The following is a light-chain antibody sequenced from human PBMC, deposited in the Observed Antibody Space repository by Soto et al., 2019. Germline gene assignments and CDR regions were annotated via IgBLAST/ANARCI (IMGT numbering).Light chain of an antibody. J-gene: IGKJ2*01. CDR2: KAS. V-gene: IGKV1-5*03. Sequence: DIQMTQSPSTLSASVGDRVTITCRASQNINNWLAWYQQKPGKAPKLLIYKASSLESGVPSRFSGSGSGTEFTLAINSLQPDDFATYYCQQYNSPYTFGQGTKLEIK. CDR3: QQYNSPYT. CDR1: QNINNW.